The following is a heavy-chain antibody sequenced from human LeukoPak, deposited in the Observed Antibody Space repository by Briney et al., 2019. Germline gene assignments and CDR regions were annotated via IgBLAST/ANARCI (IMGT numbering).Heavy chain of an antibody. Sequence: SETLSLTCSVSGGSISGSYWMWIRQSPGKGLEWIGYIYYSGATSYNPSFRGRVTFFVDTSKNQFSLKLSSVTAADTPMYYCAREIPAAGHFDYWGQGALVTVSS. J-gene: IGHJ4*02. D-gene: IGHD6-13*01. CDR3: AREIPAAGHFDY. CDR2: IYYSGAT. V-gene: IGHV4-59*12. CDR1: GGSISGSY.